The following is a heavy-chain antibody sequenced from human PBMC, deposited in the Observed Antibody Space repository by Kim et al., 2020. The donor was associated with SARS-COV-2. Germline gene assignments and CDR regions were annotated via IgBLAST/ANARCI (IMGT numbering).Heavy chain of an antibody. Sequence: GGSLRLSCAASGFTFSSYSMNWVRQAPGKGLEWVSSISSSSSYIYYADSVKGRFTISRDNAKNSLYLQMNSLRAEDTAVYYCARFRDSSGYRYPFYYYYGMDVWGQGTTVTVSS. CDR2: ISSSSSYI. D-gene: IGHD3-22*01. CDR1: GFTFSSYS. V-gene: IGHV3-21*04. J-gene: IGHJ6*02. CDR3: ARFRDSSGYRYPFYYYYGMDV.